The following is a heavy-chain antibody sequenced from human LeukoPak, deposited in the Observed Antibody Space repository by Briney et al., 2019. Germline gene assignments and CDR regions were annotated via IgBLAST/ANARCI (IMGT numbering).Heavy chain of an antibody. CDR2: IYSGGST. D-gene: IGHD5-18*01. CDR3: ERVGYSYGYYFDY. Sequence: GGSLRLSCAASGFTVSSNYMSWVRQAPGKGLEWVSVIYSGGSTYYADSVKGRFTISRDNSKNTLYLQMNSLRAEDTAVYYCERVGYSYGYYFDYWGQGTLVTVSS. J-gene: IGHJ4*02. CDR1: GFTVSSNY. V-gene: IGHV3-53*01.